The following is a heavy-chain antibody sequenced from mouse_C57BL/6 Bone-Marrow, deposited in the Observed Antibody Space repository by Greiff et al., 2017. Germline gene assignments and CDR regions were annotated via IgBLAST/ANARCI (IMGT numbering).Heavy chain of an antibody. D-gene: IGHD2-5*01. V-gene: IGHV5-6*01. CDR2: ISSGGSYT. Sequence: EVKLVESGGDLVKPGGSLKLSCAASGFTFSSYGMSWVRQTPDKRLEWVATISSGGSYTYYPDSVKGRFTISRDNAKNTLYLQMRSLKSEDTAMYYCARQFSYSNYDYFDYWGQGTTLTVSS. J-gene: IGHJ2*01. CDR1: GFTFSSYG. CDR3: ARQFSYSNYDYFDY.